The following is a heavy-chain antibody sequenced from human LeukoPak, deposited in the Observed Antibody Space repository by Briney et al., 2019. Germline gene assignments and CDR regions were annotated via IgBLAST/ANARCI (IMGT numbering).Heavy chain of an antibody. Sequence: PSQTLSLTCTVSGRSISSICYYWGWIRQPPAKGLEWIGNIYYSESTYYNPSLKSQDTLSLDTAHNQFSLKLRAVTAPDTALHYCARDYYGSGSLWGQATLVTVSS. CDR1: GRSISSICYY. J-gene: IGHJ4*02. V-gene: IGHV4-39*02. CDR3: ARDYYGSGSL. D-gene: IGHD3-10*01. CDR2: IYYSEST.